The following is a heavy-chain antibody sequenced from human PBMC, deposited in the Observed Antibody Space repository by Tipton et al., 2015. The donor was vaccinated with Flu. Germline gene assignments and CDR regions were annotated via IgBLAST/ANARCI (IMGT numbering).Heavy chain of an antibody. J-gene: IGHJ6*03. CDR2: INHSGST. CDR1: GGSFSGYY. CDR3: ARGWSIYYYYMDV. Sequence: TLSLTCAVYGGSFSGYYWSWIRQPPGKGLEWIGEINHSGSTNYNPSLKSRVTISVDTSKNQFSLKLSSVTAADTAVYYCARGWSIYYYYMDVWGKGTTVTVSS. V-gene: IGHV4-34*01. D-gene: IGHD2-8*01.